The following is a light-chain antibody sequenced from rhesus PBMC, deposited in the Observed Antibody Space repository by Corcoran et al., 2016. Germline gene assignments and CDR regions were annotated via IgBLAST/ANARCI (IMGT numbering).Light chain of an antibody. CDR2: KAS. CDR1: QGISSW. Sequence: DIQMTQSPSSLSASVGDTVTITCRASQGISSWLAWYQQKPGKAPELLIYKASGLQSGVPSRFSGSGSGTDFTLTISSLRPEDIASYYCQQYYSGPPTFGGGAKVKLK. J-gene: IGKJ4*01. V-gene: IGKV1-21*01. CDR3: QQYYSGPPT.